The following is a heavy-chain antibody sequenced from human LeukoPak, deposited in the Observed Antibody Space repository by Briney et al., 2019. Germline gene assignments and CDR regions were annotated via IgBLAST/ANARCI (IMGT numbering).Heavy chain of an antibody. Sequence: SQTLSLTCAVSGGSVSSGGYAWSWIRQPPGKGLEWIGYIYDSGSTHYNPSLKSRVTISVDRSENQFSLKLSSVTAADTAVYYCARYGGSGTYYFDYWGQGTLVTVSS. CDR2: IYDSGST. D-gene: IGHD3-10*01. J-gene: IGHJ4*02. CDR1: GGSVSSGGYA. CDR3: ARYGGSGTYYFDY. V-gene: IGHV4-30-2*01.